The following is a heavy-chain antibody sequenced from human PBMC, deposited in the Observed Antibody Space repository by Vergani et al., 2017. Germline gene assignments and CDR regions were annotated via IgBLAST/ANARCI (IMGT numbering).Heavy chain of an antibody. J-gene: IGHJ6*02. CDR1: GYTFTSYD. Sequence: QVQLVQSGAEVKKPGASVKVSCKASGYTFTSYDINWVRQATGQGLEWMGWMNPNSGNTGYAQKFQGRVTMNRNTSISTAYMELSSLRSEDTAVYYCARTPAATTPHYYYYGMDVWGQGTTVTVSS. V-gene: IGHV1-8*01. CDR2: MNPNSGNT. D-gene: IGHD2-2*01. CDR3: ARTPAATTPHYYYYGMDV.